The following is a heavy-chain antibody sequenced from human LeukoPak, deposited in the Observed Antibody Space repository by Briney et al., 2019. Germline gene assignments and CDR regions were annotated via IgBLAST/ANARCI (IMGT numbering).Heavy chain of an antibody. CDR3: AKGDYDFWSGDY. CDR1: GLTFDDYA. D-gene: IGHD3-3*01. V-gene: IGHV3-9*01. J-gene: IGHJ4*02. Sequence: GGSLRLSCAASGLTFDDYAMHWVRQAPGKGLEWVSGISWNSGSIGYADSVKGRFTISRDNAKNSLYLQMNSLRAEDTALYYCAKGDYDFWSGDYWGQGTLVTVSS. CDR2: ISWNSGSI.